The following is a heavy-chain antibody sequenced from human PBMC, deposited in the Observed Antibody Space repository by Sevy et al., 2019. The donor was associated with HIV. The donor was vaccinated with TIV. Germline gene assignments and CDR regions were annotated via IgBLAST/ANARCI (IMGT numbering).Heavy chain of an antibody. D-gene: IGHD6-19*01. CDR1: GGSFSGYY. V-gene: IGHV4-34*01. Sequence: SETLSLTCAVYGGSFSGYYWSWIRQPPGKGLEWIGEINHSGSTNYNPSLKSRVTISVDTSKNQFSLKLSSVTAADTAVYYCARGQGIAVAGTSTHPTLGFQHWGQGTLVTVSS. CDR3: ARGQGIAVAGTSTHPTLGFQH. J-gene: IGHJ1*01. CDR2: INHSGST.